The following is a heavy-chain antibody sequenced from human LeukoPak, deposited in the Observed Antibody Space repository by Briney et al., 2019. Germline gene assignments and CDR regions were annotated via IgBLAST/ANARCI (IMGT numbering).Heavy chain of an antibody. CDR3: ARGGYSSGSIDY. D-gene: IGHD6-19*01. CDR1: GGTFSSYA. Sequence: SVKVSCKASGGTFSSYAISWVRQAPGQGLEWMGGVIPIFGTANYAQKFQGRVTITADESTSTAYMELSSLRSEDTAVYYCARGGYSSGSIDYWGQGTLVTVSS. V-gene: IGHV1-69*01. CDR2: VIPIFGTA. J-gene: IGHJ4*02.